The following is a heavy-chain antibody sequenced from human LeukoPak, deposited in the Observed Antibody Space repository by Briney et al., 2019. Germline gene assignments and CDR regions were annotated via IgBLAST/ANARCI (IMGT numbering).Heavy chain of an antibody. CDR1: GGTFSSYA. Sequence: ASVKVSCKASGGTFSSYAISWVRQAPGQGLEWMGRIIPILGIANYTQKFQGRVTITADKSTSTAYVELSSLRSEDTAVYYCAAPPPSYYDFWSGYSLDYWGQGTLVTVSS. CDR2: IIPILGIA. V-gene: IGHV1-69*04. J-gene: IGHJ4*02. D-gene: IGHD3-3*01. CDR3: AAPPPSYYDFWSGYSLDY.